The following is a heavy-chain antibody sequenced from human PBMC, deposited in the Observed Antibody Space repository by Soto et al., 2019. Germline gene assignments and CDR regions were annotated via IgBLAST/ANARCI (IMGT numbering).Heavy chain of an antibody. D-gene: IGHD2-15*01. CDR2: IRQDGSDT. CDR1: GFTFSGHW. V-gene: IGHV3-7*01. Sequence: EVQLVESGGGLVQPGGSLRLSCTVSGFTFSGHWMSWVRQAPGKGLEWVANIRQDGSDTYYVDSVRGRFTISRDNASNSLYLQMSYLRAEDTAIYYCARHSYCSGGDSYWYYFDYWGQGTLVTVSS. CDR3: ARHSYCSGGDSYWYYFDY. J-gene: IGHJ4*02.